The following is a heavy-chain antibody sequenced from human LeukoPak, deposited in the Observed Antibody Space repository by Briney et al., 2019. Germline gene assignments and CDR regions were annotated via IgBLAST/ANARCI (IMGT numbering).Heavy chain of an antibody. CDR2: IYYSGST. D-gene: IGHD6-19*01. J-gene: IGHJ1*01. CDR1: GGSISSYY. V-gene: IGHV4-59*01. Sequence: NPSETLSLTCTVSGGSISSYYRSWIRQPPGKGLEWIGYIYYSGSTNYNPSLKSRVTISVDTSKNQFSLKLSSVTAADTAVYYCARGRSGWEAPQYFQHWGQGTLVTVSS. CDR3: ARGRSGWEAPQYFQH.